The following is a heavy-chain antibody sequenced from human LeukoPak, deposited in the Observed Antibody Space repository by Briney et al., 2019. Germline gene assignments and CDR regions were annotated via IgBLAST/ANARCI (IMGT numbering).Heavy chain of an antibody. J-gene: IGHJ4*02. Sequence: SETLSLTCTVSGGSISSSSYYWGWIRQSPGKGLEWIGSIYYSGSTYYNPSLKSRVTISVDTSKNQFSLKLSSVTAADTAVYYCARLPYYYDSSGYYFFDYWGQGTLVTVSS. V-gene: IGHV4-39*01. CDR1: GGSISSSSYY. CDR3: ARLPYYYDSSGYYFFDY. D-gene: IGHD3-22*01. CDR2: IYYSGST.